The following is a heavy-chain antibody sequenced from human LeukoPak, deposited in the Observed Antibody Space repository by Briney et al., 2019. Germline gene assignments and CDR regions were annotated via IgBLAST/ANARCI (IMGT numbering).Heavy chain of an antibody. J-gene: IGHJ4*02. V-gene: IGHV3-30*02. Sequence: GGALRLSCAASGFTFSSYGMHWVREAPGKGLEWVAFIRYDGSNKYYADSVKGRFTISRDNSKNTLYLQKNSLRAEDTAVYYCAKDPLTHIAVAGGFDYWGQGTLVTVSS. D-gene: IGHD6-19*01. CDR1: GFTFSSYG. CDR2: IRYDGSNK. CDR3: AKDPLTHIAVAGGFDY.